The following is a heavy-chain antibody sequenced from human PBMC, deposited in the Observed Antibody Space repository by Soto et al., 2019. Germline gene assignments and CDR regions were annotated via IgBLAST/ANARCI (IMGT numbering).Heavy chain of an antibody. CDR3: AKGEGYCSGGSCRYFTGDAFDI. Sequence: GSLRLSCAASGFTFSSYAMSWVRQAPGKGLEWVSAISGSGGSTYYADSVKGRFTISRDNSKNTLYLQMNSLRAEDTAVYYCAKGEGYCSGGSCRYFTGDAFDIWGQGTMVTVSS. CDR2: ISGSGGST. D-gene: IGHD2-15*01. CDR1: GFTFSSYA. V-gene: IGHV3-23*01. J-gene: IGHJ3*02.